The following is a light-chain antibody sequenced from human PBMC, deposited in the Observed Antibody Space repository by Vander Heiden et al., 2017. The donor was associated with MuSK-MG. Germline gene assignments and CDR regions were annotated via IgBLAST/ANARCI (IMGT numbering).Light chain of an antibody. Sequence: DIQMTQSPSTLSASVGDRVTITCRASQSISSWLAWFQQKAGKAPKLLIYEASNLESGVPSRFSGSGSGTEFTLTISSLQPDDFATYYCQQDDNSPSTFGQGTKLXIK. V-gene: IGKV1-5*01. J-gene: IGKJ2*02. CDR2: EAS. CDR1: QSISSW. CDR3: QQDDNSPST.